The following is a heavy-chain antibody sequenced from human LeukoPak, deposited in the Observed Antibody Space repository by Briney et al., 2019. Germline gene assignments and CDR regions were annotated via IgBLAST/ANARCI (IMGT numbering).Heavy chain of an antibody. D-gene: IGHD6-19*01. CDR1: GFTFSSYG. Sequence: GRSLRLSCAASGFTFSSYGMHWVRQAPGKGLEWVAFLSYDGSNKFYADSVKGRFTISRDNSENTLYLQMNSLKAEDTAVYYCARGLYKNGWYYFDYWGQGTLVTVSS. J-gene: IGHJ4*02. CDR2: LSYDGSNK. CDR3: ARGLYKNGWYYFDY. V-gene: IGHV3-33*01.